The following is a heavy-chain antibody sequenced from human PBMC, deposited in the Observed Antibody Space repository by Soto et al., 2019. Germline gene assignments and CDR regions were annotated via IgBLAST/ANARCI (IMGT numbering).Heavy chain of an antibody. CDR1: GGSISSGDYC. CDR3: ARGDGVLMVYAITPDFDY. CDR2: IYYSGST. D-gene: IGHD2-8*01. J-gene: IGHJ4*02. Sequence: SETLSLTCTVSGGSISSGDYCWSWNRQPPGKGLEWIGYIYYSGSTYYNPSLKSRVTISVDTSKNQFSLKLSSVTAADTAVYYCARGDGVLMVYAITPDFDYWGQGTTVTVSS. V-gene: IGHV4-30-4*01.